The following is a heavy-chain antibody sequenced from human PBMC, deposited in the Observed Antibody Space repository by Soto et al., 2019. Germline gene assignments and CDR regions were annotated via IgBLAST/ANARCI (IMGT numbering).Heavy chain of an antibody. Sequence: QVQLVQSGAEVKKPGSSVKVSCKASGGTFSSYAISWVRQAPGQGLEWMGGIIPIFGTANYAQKFQDRVTITADESTSTAYMELSSLRSEDMAVYYCARPDDTVTTYVDYYCGMDVWGQGTTVTVSS. CDR2: IIPIFGTA. V-gene: IGHV1-69*01. J-gene: IGHJ6*02. CDR1: GGTFSSYA. D-gene: IGHD4-17*01. CDR3: ARPDDTVTTYVDYYCGMDV.